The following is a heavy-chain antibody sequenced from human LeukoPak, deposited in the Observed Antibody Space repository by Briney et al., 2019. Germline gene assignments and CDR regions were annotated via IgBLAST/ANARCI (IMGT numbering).Heavy chain of an antibody. Sequence: GGSLRLSCAASGFTFSSYPMYWVRQAPGKGLEYVSAITHNGGSTYYANSVKGRFTISRDNSKNTLYLQMGSLRAEDMAVYYCARGRQGAKTRYFDLWGRGTRVTVSS. D-gene: IGHD1-26*01. CDR3: ARGRQGAKTRYFDL. V-gene: IGHV3-64*01. J-gene: IGHJ2*01. CDR2: ITHNGGST. CDR1: GFTFSSYP.